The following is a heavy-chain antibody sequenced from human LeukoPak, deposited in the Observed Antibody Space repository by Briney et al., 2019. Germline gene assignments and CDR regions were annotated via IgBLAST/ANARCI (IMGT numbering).Heavy chain of an antibody. D-gene: IGHD3-22*01. CDR3: ARDPSESYYYDSSGYHTPYGFDP. J-gene: IGHJ5*02. CDR2: ISSSSSTI. CDR1: GFTFSSYS. V-gene: IGHV3-48*02. Sequence: QSGGSLRLSCAASGFTFSSYSMNWVRQAPGKGLEWVSYISSSSSTIYYADSVKGRFTISRDNPKNSLYLQMNSLRDEDTAVYYCARDPSESYYYDSSGYHTPYGFDPWGQGTLVTVSS.